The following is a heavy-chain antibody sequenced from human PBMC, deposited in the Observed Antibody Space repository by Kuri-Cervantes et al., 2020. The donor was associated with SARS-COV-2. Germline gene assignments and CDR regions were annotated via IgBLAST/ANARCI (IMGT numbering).Heavy chain of an antibody. Sequence: SETLSLTCAVYGGSFSGYYWSWIRQPPGKGLEWIGEINHSGSTNYNPSLKSRVTISVDMSKNQFSLKLSSVTAADTAVYYCARVGVYCSSTSCYPNWFDPWGQGTLVTVSS. D-gene: IGHD2-2*01. CDR2: INHSGST. CDR3: ARVGVYCSSTSCYPNWFDP. V-gene: IGHV4-34*01. J-gene: IGHJ5*02. CDR1: GGSFSGYY.